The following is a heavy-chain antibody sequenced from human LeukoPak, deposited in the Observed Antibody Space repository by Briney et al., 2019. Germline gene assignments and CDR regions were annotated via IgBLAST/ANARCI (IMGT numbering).Heavy chain of an antibody. CDR2: IYYSGST. CDR1: GGSISSGDYY. J-gene: IGHJ4*02. CDR3: ARGAGYYYGSGPRFRFDY. D-gene: IGHD3-10*01. V-gene: IGHV4-30-4*08. Sequence: SETLSLTCTVSGGSISSGDYYWSWIRQPPGKGLEWIGYIYYSGSTYYNPSLKSRVTISVDTSKNQFSLKLSSVTAADTAVYYCARGAGYYYGSGPRFRFDYWGQGTLVTVSS.